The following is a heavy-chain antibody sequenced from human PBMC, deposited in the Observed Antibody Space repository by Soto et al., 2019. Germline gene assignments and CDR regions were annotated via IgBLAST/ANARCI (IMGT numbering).Heavy chain of an antibody. CDR2: INPNSGGT. D-gene: IGHD3-22*01. CDR1: GYIFTNYY. CDR3: ARPSGYYPYYFDG. Sequence: ASVKVSCKTSGYIFTNYYIHWVRQAPGQGLEWMGWINPNSGGTNYAQKFQDWVTMTRDTSINTAYMEVNRLRSDDTAVYYCARPSGYYPYYFDGWGQGTQVTVSS. J-gene: IGHJ4*02. V-gene: IGHV1-2*04.